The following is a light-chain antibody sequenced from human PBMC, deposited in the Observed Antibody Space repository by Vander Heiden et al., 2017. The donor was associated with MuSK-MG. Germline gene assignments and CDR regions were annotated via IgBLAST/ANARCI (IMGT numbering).Light chain of an antibody. CDR3: QSYDSSLSGSV. CDR2: GNS. V-gene: IGLV1-40*01. Sequence: QSVLTQPPSVSGAPGPRVTISCTGRSSNIGAGYDVHWYQQLPGTAPKLLIYGNSNRPSGVPDRFSGSKSGTSASLAITGLQAEDEADYYCQSYDSSLSGSVFGGGTKLTVL. J-gene: IGLJ2*01. CDR1: SSNIGAGYD.